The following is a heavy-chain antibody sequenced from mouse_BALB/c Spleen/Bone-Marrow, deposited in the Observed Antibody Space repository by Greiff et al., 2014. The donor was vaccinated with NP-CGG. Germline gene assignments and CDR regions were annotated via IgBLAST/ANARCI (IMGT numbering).Heavy chain of an antibody. CDR3: ARRDGYYAWFAY. J-gene: IGHJ3*01. CDR1: GYAFTNYL. V-gene: IGHV1-54*03. Sequence: VQLQQSGAELVRPGTSVKVSCTASGYAFTNYLIEWVKQRPGQGLEWIGVINPGSGGTNYNEKFKGKATLTADKSSSTAYMQLSSLISDDATVYFCARRDGYYAWFAYWGQGTLVTVSA. D-gene: IGHD2-3*01. CDR2: INPGSGGT.